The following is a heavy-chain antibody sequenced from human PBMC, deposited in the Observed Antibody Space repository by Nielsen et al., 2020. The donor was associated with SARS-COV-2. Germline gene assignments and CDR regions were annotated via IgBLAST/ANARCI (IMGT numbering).Heavy chain of an antibody. CDR1: GGTFSNYA. CDR3: ARGRGIYYFDY. V-gene: IGHV1-69*04. D-gene: IGHD6-13*01. Sequence: SVKVSCKASGGTFSNYAINWVRQAPGQGLEWMGRIIPFLGVANYAQKFQVRVTITADKSTSTAYMELSSLRSEDMAVYYCARGRGIYYFDYWGQGTLVTVSS. CDR2: IIPFLGVA. J-gene: IGHJ4*02.